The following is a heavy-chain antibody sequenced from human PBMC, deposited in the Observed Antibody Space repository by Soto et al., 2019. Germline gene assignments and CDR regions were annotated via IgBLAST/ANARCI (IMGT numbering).Heavy chain of an antibody. CDR3: ARDSETYRSTWSPFDY. J-gene: IGHJ4*01. Sequence: ASVKVSCKTSGYTFTSYGISWVRQAPGQGPEWMGWISTYTDRIHYAQKFQARVTMTRDTSRSTAFLELRGLRYGDTAVYYCARDSETYRSTWSPFDYWGQ. D-gene: IGHD6-13*01. CDR2: ISTYTDRI. CDR1: GYTFTSYG. V-gene: IGHV1-18*01.